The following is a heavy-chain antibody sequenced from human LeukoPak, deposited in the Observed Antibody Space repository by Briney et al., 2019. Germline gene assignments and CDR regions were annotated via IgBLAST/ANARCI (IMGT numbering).Heavy chain of an antibody. D-gene: IGHD2-2*01. CDR1: GFTFDYYA. Sequence: QPGRSLRLSCAASGFTFDYYAMHWVRQAPGKGLEWVSGISWNSGSIGYADSVKGRFTISRDNAKNSLYLQMNSLRAEDTALYYCAKGMLGYCSSTSCHDAFDIWGQGTMVTVSS. CDR2: ISWNSGSI. J-gene: IGHJ3*02. CDR3: AKGMLGYCSSTSCHDAFDI. V-gene: IGHV3-9*01.